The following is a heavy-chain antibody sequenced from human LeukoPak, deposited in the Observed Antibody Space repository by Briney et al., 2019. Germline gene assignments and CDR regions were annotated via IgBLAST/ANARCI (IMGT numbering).Heavy chain of an antibody. CDR1: GFTFTSYS. V-gene: IGHV3-21*01. Sequence: GGSLRLSCAGSGFTFTSYSMNWVRQAPGKGLEWVSSISSTSTYILYADSVKGRSTISRDNAKNSLHLQMNSLRAEDTAIYYCARGTHGDFDYWGRGTLVTVSS. D-gene: IGHD3-10*01. CDR2: ISSTSTYI. CDR3: ARGTHGDFDY. J-gene: IGHJ4*02.